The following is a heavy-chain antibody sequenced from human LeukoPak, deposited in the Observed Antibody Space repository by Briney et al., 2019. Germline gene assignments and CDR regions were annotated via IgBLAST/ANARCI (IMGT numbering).Heavy chain of an antibody. Sequence: PSGTLSLTCAVSGGSISSSNWWSWIRQPPGKGLEWIGYIYYSGSTNYNPSLKSRVTISVDTSKNQFSLNLSSVTAADTAVYYCASSGTTRNWFDPWGQGTLVTVSS. CDR1: GGSISSSNW. V-gene: IGHV4-4*02. CDR3: ASSGTTRNWFDP. J-gene: IGHJ5*02. CDR2: IYYSGST. D-gene: IGHD1-1*01.